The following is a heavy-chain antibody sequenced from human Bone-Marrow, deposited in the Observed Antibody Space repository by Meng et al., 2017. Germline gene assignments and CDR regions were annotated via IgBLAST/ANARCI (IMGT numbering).Heavy chain of an antibody. CDR1: GYTFTSYG. CDR3: ARGIMWIGASLPHFDY. J-gene: IGHJ4*02. Sequence: ASVKVSCKASGYTFTSYGISWVRQAPGQGLEWMGWISAYNGNTNYEQKLQGRVTMTTDTSTSTAYMELRSLRSDDTAVYYCARGIMWIGASLPHFDYWGQGTLVTVSS. D-gene: IGHD3-10*01. CDR2: ISAYNGNT. V-gene: IGHV1-18*01.